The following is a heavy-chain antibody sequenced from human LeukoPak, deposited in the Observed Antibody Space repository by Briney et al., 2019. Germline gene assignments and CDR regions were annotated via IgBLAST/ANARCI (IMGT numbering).Heavy chain of an antibody. CDR1: GYTFTDYY. CDR2: ISPISGGT. V-gene: IGHV1-2*02. J-gene: IGHJ4*02. Sequence: ASVKVSCKASGYTFTDYYLHWVRQAPGQGLEWLAWISPISGGTKYAQKFQGRVTLTRDTSISTAYMELSRLRSDDTAVYFCARDLSGSYDYWGQGTLVTVSS. CDR3: ARDLSGSYDY. D-gene: IGHD1-26*01.